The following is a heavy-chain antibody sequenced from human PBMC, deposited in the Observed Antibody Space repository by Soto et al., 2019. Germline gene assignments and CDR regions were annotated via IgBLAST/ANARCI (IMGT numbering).Heavy chain of an antibody. Sequence: QLQLQESGPRLVKPSATLPLTCTVSGGSISNSSYLWGWSRQPSGKGLQWIGSVSYSGSTYYNPSLKGRVTISVDTSKTQSSLRLSSVSAADTAVYYCSRIAVSGPITGFDYWGQGALVTVSS. CDR3: SRIAVSGPITGFDY. CDR1: GGSISNSSYL. D-gene: IGHD6-19*01. CDR2: VSYSGST. V-gene: IGHV4-39*01. J-gene: IGHJ4*02.